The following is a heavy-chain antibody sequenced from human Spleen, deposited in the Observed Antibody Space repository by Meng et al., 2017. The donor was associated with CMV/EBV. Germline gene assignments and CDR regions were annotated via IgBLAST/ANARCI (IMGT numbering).Heavy chain of an antibody. CDR3: ASRSPMITFGGVIPHGMDV. V-gene: IGHV4-34*01. D-gene: IGHD3-16*02. J-gene: IGHJ6*02. Sequence: ESLKISCAVYGGSFSGYYWSWIRQPPGKGLEWIGEINHSGSTNYNPSLKSRVTISVDTSKNQFSLKLSSVTAADTAVYYCASRSPMITFGGVIPHGMDVWGQGTTVTVSS. CDR2: INHSGST. CDR1: GGSFSGYY.